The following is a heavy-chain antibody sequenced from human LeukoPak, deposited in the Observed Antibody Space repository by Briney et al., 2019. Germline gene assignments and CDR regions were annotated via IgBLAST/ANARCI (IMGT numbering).Heavy chain of an antibody. J-gene: IGHJ3*02. CDR1: GYTFSTYG. Sequence: ASVKVSCKASGYTFSTYGLGWVRQAPGQGLEWMGWISGSNGNTQYAQKFQGRVTITTDTSTNTAYMELRSLRSDDTAMYYCARDEIVGALRGAFDIWGQGTMVTVSS. V-gene: IGHV1-18*01. CDR2: ISGSNGNT. CDR3: ARDEIVGALRGAFDI. D-gene: IGHD1-26*01.